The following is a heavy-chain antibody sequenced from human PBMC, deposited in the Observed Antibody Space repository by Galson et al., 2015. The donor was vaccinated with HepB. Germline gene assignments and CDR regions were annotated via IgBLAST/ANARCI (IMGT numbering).Heavy chain of an antibody. CDR2: MSSSTNYI. CDR3: ARDYYDSFDY. J-gene: IGHJ4*02. CDR1: GFTFSSYR. Sequence: SLRLSCAASGFTFSSYRMNWVRQAPGKGLEWVSSMSSSTNYIYYADSVKGRFTISRDSAKNSLYLQMNSLRAEDTAVYYCARDYYDSFDYWGQGTLVTVSS. D-gene: IGHD3-22*01. V-gene: IGHV3-21*01.